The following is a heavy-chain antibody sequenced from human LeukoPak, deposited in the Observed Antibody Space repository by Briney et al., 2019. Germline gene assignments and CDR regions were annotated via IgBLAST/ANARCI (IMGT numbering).Heavy chain of an antibody. J-gene: IGHJ5*02. Sequence: GGSLRLSCAASGFTFSSYSMNWVRQAPGKGLEWVSYISGSSSTMYYADSVKGRFTISRDNAKNSLYLQMNSLRAEDTAVYYCARDMDTAMLRPNWFDPWGQGTLVTVSS. V-gene: IGHV3-48*01. D-gene: IGHD5-18*01. CDR2: ISGSSSTM. CDR1: GFTFSSYS. CDR3: ARDMDTAMLRPNWFDP.